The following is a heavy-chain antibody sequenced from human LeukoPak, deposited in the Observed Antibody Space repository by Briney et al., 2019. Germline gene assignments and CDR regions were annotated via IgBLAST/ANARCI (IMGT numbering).Heavy chain of an antibody. CDR1: GYTFTSYG. J-gene: IGHJ4*02. CDR3: ARRGLDY. CDR2: INTYNGDT. Sequence: ASVKVSCKASGYTFTSYGISWVRQAPGQRLEWMGWINTYNGDTNYIQKFQGRVTVTTDTSTTTAYMESLRSDDTAVYYCARRGLDYWGQGTLVTVSS. V-gene: IGHV1-18*01. D-gene: IGHD3-16*01.